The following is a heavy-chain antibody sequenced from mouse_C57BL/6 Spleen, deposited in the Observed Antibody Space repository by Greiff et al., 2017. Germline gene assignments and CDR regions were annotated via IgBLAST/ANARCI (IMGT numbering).Heavy chain of an antibody. Sequence: EVQGVESGGGLVKPGGSLKLSCAASGFTFSSYAMSWVRQTPEKRLEWVATISDGGSYTYYPDNVKGRFTISRDNAKNNLYLQMSHLKSEDTAMYYCAREGYYGPCAYWGQGTLVSVSA. CDR1: GFTFSSYA. J-gene: IGHJ3*01. D-gene: IGHD1-2*01. V-gene: IGHV5-4*01. CDR3: AREGYYGPCAY. CDR2: ISDGGSYT.